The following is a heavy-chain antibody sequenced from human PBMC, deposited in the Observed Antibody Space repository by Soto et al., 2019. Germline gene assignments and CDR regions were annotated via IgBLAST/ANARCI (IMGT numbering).Heavy chain of an antibody. CDR3: ARSDTNRYSGYDYFDY. CDR1: GGSISSYY. J-gene: IGHJ4*02. CDR2: IYYSGTT. D-gene: IGHD5-12*01. V-gene: IGHV4-59*08. Sequence: PSETLSLTCTVSGGSISSYYWSRIRQPPGKGLEWIGYIYYSGTTNYNPSLKSRVTISINTSNNQFSLKLSSVTVADTAVYFCARSDTNRYSGYDYFDYWGQGALVTVSS.